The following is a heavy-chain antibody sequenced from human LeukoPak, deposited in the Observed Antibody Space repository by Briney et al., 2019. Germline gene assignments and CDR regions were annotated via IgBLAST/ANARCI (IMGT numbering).Heavy chain of an antibody. CDR1: GFTFSSYS. Sequence: PGGSLRLSCAASGFTFSSYSMNWVRQAPGKGLEWVSYISSSSTIYYADSVKGRFTISRDNAKNSLYLQMNSLRDEDTAVYYCARGSKRGGYNYYWGQGTLVTVSS. J-gene: IGHJ4*02. CDR2: ISSSSTI. V-gene: IGHV3-48*02. D-gene: IGHD5-24*01. CDR3: ARGSKRGGYNYY.